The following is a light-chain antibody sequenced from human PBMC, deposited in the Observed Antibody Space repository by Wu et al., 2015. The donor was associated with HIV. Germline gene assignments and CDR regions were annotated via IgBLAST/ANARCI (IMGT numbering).Light chain of an antibody. CDR1: QSIMGNY. CDR3: QQRSTWPPNS. V-gene: IGKV3-11*01. CDR2: DAS. Sequence: EIVLTQSPGTLSLSPGERATLSCRASQSIMGNYLAWYQQKPGQAPRLLIYDASNRAAGIPARFSGSGSGTDFTLTISSLEAEDFAIYYCQQRSTWPPNSFGQGTKLEIK. J-gene: IGKJ2*03.